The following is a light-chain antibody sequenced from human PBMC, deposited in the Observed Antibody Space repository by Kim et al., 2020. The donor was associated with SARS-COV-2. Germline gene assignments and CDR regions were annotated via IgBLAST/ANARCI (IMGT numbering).Light chain of an antibody. J-gene: IGKJ2*01. CDR3: QQYDDYPMYT. CDR2: RAS. Sequence: RSWFAWYQQKPGEPPKLLIYRASILQRGVPSRFSGSGSGTEFTLSISSLQPDDFATYYCQQYDDYPMYTFGQGTKLEI. V-gene: IGKV1-5*03. CDR1: RSW.